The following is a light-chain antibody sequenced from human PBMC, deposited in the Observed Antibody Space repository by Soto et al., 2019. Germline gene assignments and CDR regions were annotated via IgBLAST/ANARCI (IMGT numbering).Light chain of an antibody. J-gene: IGLJ2*01. CDR3: SSYTSGVV. CDR2: DVS. V-gene: IGLV2-14*01. CDR1: VGYNDF. Sequence: QSALTQPASVSGSPGQSITISCADVGYNDFVSWYQQHPDKAPKLMIYDVSHRPSGVSNRFSGSKSGNTASLTISGLQADDEADYYCSSYTSGVVFGGGTKVTVL.